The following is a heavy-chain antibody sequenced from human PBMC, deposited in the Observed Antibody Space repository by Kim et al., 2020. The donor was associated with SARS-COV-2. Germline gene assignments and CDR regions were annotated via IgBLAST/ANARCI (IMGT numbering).Heavy chain of an antibody. V-gene: IGHV4-59*08. CDR1: GGSISSYY. CDR3: ARHSAARWLQPTYWYFDL. Sequence: SETLSLTCTVSGGSISSYYWSWIRQPPGKGLEWIGYIYYSGSTNYNPSLKSRVTISVDTSKNQFSLKLSSVTAAETAVYYCARHSAARWLQPTYWYFDLWGRGTLVTVSS. CDR2: IYYSGST. J-gene: IGHJ2*01. D-gene: IGHD5-12*01.